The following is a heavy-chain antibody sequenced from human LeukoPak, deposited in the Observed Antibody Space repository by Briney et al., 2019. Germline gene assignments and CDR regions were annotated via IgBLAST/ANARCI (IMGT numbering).Heavy chain of an antibody. Sequence: SVKVSCKASGGTFSSYGVSWVRQAPGQGLEWMGRIIPILGVTQYAQKFQGRVTITADKSTTTVYMELTSLRSEDTAVYFCTRGYESSTSFVSDFDFWGQGSLVTVSS. CDR3: TRGYESSTSFVSDFDF. D-gene: IGHD6-13*01. CDR2: IIPILGVT. CDR1: GGTFSSYG. J-gene: IGHJ4*02. V-gene: IGHV1-69*04.